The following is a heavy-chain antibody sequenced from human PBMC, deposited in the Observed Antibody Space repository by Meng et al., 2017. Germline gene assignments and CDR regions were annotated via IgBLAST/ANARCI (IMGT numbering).Heavy chain of an antibody. CDR3: ARKIPIEIVVLHHFDY. D-gene: IGHD3-22*01. CDR1: GGSFSGYY. V-gene: IGHV4-34*01. Sequence: QVHLQQWGAGLLKPSETLSLTCAVYGGSFSGYYWSWIRQPPGKGLEWIGEINHSGSTNYNPSLKSRVTISVDTSKNQFSLKLSSVTAADTAVYYCARKIPIEIVVLHHFDYWGQGTLVTVSS. CDR2: INHSGST. J-gene: IGHJ4*02.